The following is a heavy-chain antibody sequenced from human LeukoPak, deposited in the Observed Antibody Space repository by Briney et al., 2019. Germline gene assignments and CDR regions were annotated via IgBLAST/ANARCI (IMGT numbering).Heavy chain of an antibody. CDR3: ARVSRFYYGSGSYDAFDY. CDR2: IYHSGST. V-gene: IGHV4-4*02. Sequence: PSETLSLTCAVSGGSISSSNWWSWVRQPPGKGREWIGEIYHSGSTNYNPSLKSRVTISVDKSKNQFSLKLSSVTAADTAVYYCARVSRFYYGSGSYDAFDYWGQGTLVTVSS. D-gene: IGHD3-10*01. CDR1: GGSISSSNW. J-gene: IGHJ4*02.